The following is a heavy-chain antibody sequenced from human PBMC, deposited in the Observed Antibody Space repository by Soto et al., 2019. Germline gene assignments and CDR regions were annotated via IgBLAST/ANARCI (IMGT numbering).Heavy chain of an antibody. CDR2: IIPCFGTL. CDR1: GGTFSSYP. J-gene: IGHJ6*02. V-gene: IGHV1-69*01. Sequence: QVQLVQSGAEVKKPGSSVKVSCEASGGTFSSYPINCVRQAPGQGLEWMGGIIPCFGTLNYAQKFQGRVTITADDSTSTAYMELRRLRSEDTAVYYCARVGHITNFGMPVCAPGSTVTVS. D-gene: IGHD1-26*01. CDR3: ARVGHITNFGMPV.